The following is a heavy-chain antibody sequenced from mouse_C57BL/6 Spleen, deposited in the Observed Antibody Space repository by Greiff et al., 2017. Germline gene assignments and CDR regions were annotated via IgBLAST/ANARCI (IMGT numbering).Heavy chain of an antibody. V-gene: IGHV1-15*01. CDR2: IDPETGGT. D-gene: IGHD1-1*01. CDR1: GYTFTDYE. CDR3: TRGTTVVATRYFDV. J-gene: IGHJ1*03. Sequence: QVQLQQSGAELVRPGASVTLSCKASGYTFTDYEMHWVKQTPVHGLEWIGAIDPETGGTAYNQKFKGKAILTADKSSSTAYMELRSLTSEDSAVSYCTRGTTVVATRYFDVWGTGTTVTVSS.